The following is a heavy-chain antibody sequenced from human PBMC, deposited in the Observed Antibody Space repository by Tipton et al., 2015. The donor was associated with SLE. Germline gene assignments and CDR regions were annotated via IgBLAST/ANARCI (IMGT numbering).Heavy chain of an antibody. J-gene: IGHJ3*02. CDR2: IYTSGST. D-gene: IGHD5-24*01. Sequence: LRLSCTVSGGSISSYYWSWIRQPPGKGLEWIGYIYTSGSTNYNPSLKSRVTISVDTSKNQFSLKLSSVTAADTAVYYCARDRGDGYGLDAFDIWGQGTMVTVSS. CDR3: ARDRGDGYGLDAFDI. V-gene: IGHV4-4*08. CDR1: GGSISSYY.